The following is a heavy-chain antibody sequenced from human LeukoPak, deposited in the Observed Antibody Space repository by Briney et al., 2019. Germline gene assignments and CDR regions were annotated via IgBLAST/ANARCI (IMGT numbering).Heavy chain of an antibody. J-gene: IGHJ4*02. CDR3: ARDLEEDSSGYRGGGFDY. V-gene: IGHV4-34*01. CDR1: GGSFSGYY. CDR2: INHSGST. D-gene: IGHD3-22*01. Sequence: SETLSLTCAVYGGSFSGYYWSWIRRPPGKGLEWIGEINHSGSTNYNPSLKSRVTISVDTSKNQFSLKLSSVTAADTAVYYCARDLEEDSSGYRGGGFDYWGQGTLVTVSS.